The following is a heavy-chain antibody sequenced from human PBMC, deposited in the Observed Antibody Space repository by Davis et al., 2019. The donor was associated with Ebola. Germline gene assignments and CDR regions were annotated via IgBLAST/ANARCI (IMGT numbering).Heavy chain of an antibody. CDR2: ISYDGSNK. J-gene: IGHJ6*02. D-gene: IGHD2-21*01. Sequence: PGGSLRLSCAASGFTFSSYAMHWVRQAPGKGLEWVAGISYDGSNKYYADSVKGRLTISRDNSKNTLYLQMNSLRAEDTAVYYCAKRKDRGNSQSAMDVWGQGTTVTVSS. CDR1: GFTFSSYA. V-gene: IGHV3-30-3*02. CDR3: AKRKDRGNSQSAMDV.